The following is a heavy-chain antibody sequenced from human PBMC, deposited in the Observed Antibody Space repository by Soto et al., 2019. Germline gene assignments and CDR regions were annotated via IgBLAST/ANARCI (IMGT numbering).Heavy chain of an antibody. CDR2: IIPIFGTA. CDR3: ARKMAAGTGDY. Sequence: QVQLVQSGAEVKKPGSSVKVSCKASGGTFSSYAISWVRQAPGQGLEWMGGIIPIFGTANYAQKFQGRVTITADEATSTAYRELRSLRYEDTVVYYCARKMAAGTGDYWGQGTLVTVSS. J-gene: IGHJ4*02. V-gene: IGHV1-69*01. D-gene: IGHD6-13*01. CDR1: GGTFSSYA.